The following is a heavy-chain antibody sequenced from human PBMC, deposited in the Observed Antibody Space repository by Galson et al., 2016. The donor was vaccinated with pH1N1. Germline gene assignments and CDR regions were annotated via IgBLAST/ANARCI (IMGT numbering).Heavy chain of an antibody. D-gene: IGHD2-21*02. CDR3: ARPRATALAYGFDP. J-gene: IGHJ5*02. CDR1: GFTFSDYW. Sequence: SLRLSCAASGFTFSDYWMHWVRQAPGRGLVWVSHINIYGSTTVYADSVKGRFTISRDNARNTLFLQMNSLRAEDTGVYYCARPRATALAYGFDPWGQGTLVTVSS. V-gene: IGHV3-74*01. CDR2: INIYGSTT.